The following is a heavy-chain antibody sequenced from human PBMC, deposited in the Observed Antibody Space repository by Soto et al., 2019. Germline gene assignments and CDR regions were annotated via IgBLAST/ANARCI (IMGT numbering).Heavy chain of an antibody. D-gene: IGHD1-26*01. CDR2: ISGSGGST. CDR3: AKRGSGSYYID. CDR1: GFTFSSYA. V-gene: IGHV3-23*01. J-gene: IGHJ4*02. Sequence: EVQLLESGGGLVQPGGSLRLSCAASGFTFSSYAMSWVRQAPGKGLERVSVISGSGGSTYYADSVKGRFTISGDNSKNTLYLQMNSLRAEDTAVYYCAKRGSGSYYIDWGQGTLVTVSS.